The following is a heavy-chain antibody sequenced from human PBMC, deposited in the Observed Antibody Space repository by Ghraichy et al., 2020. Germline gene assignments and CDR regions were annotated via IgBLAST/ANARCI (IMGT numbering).Heavy chain of an antibody. CDR1: GFTFSSYA. CDR2: ISGSGGST. CDR3: AKDSVHGAIITMVRGSWFDP. D-gene: IGHD3-10*01. V-gene: IGHV3-23*01. J-gene: IGHJ5*02. Sequence: GGSLRLSCAASGFTFSSYAMSWVRQAPGKGLEWVSAISGSGGSTYYADSVKGRFTISRDNSKNTLYLQMNSLRAEDTAVYYCAKDSVHGAIITMVRGSWFDPWGQGTLVTVSS.